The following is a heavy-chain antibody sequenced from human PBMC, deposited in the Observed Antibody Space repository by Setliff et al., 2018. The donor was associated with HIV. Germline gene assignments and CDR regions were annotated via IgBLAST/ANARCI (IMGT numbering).Heavy chain of an antibody. CDR3: ARATYYYDSSGYYYKSYYFDY. V-gene: IGHV4-61*02. D-gene: IGHD3-22*01. J-gene: IGHJ4*02. CDR1: GGSISSGSHY. CDR2: IHSSGST. Sequence: PSETLSLTCTVSGGSISSGSHYWSWIRQPAGKGLEWIGRIHSSGSTNYNPSLESRVTTSVDTSKNQFTLKLKSVTAADTAVYYCARATYYYDSSGYYYKSYYFDYWGQGTLVTVSS.